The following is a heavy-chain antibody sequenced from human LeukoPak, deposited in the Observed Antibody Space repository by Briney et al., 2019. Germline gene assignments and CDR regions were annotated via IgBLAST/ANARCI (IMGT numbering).Heavy chain of an antibody. D-gene: IGHD3-9*01. V-gene: IGHV3-11*03. J-gene: IGHJ4*02. CDR1: GFSFSDYY. CDR3: AKWGDYDILTGYYDPDY. CDR2: ISSSSSYK. Sequence: GGSLRLSCTASGFSFSDYYMSWIRQAPGKGLEWGSKISSSSSYKNYADSVKGRLTISRDNAKNTLCLQMNSLRAEDTAVYYCAKWGDYDILTGYYDPDYWGQGTLVTVSS.